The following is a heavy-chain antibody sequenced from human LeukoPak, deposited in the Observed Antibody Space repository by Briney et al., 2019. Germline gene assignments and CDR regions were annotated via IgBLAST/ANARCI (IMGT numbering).Heavy chain of an antibody. J-gene: IGHJ4*02. Sequence: GGSLRLSCAASGFTFSGYAMHWVRQAPGKGLEWVSVIYSGGSTYYADSVKGRFTISRDNSKNTLYLQMNSLRAEDTAVYYCARYTHSSGFDYWGQGTLVTVSS. CDR1: GFTFSGYA. CDR3: ARYTHSSGFDY. D-gene: IGHD6-19*01. V-gene: IGHV3-53*01. CDR2: IYSGGST.